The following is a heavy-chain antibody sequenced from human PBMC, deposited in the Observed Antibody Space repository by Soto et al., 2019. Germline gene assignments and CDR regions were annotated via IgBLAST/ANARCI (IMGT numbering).Heavy chain of an antibody. V-gene: IGHV4-59*01. CDR3: ARETEYSSSSLVGYYYYYYMDV. D-gene: IGHD6-6*01. J-gene: IGHJ6*03. CDR1: GGSISSYY. CDR2: IYYSGST. Sequence: SETLSLTCTVSGGSISSYYWSWIRQPPGKGLEWIGYIYYSGSTNYNPSLKSRVTISVDTSKNQFSLKLSSVTAADTAVYYCARETEYSSSSLVGYYYYYYMDVWGKGTTVTVSS.